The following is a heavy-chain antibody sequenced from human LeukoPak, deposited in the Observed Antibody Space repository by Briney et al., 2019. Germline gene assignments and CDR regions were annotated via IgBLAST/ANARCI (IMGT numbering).Heavy chain of an antibody. Sequence: SVKVSCKASGGTFSSYAISWVRQAPGQGLEWMGRIIPIFGTANYAQKFQGRVTITTDESTSTAYMELSSLRSEDTAVYYCASGGSGSYYNEPVGYWGQGTLVTVSS. J-gene: IGHJ4*02. D-gene: IGHD3-10*01. CDR2: IIPIFGTA. V-gene: IGHV1-69*05. CDR3: ASGGSGSYYNEPVGY. CDR1: GGTFSSYA.